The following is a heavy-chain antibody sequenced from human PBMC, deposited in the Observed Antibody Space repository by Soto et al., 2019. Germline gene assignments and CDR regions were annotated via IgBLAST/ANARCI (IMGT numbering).Heavy chain of an antibody. CDR2: FDPEDGET. V-gene: IGHV1-24*01. J-gene: IGHJ4*02. CDR1: GYTLTELS. Sequence: GASVKVSCKVSGYTLTELSMHWVRQAPGKGLEWMGGFDPEDGETIYAQKFQGRVTMTEDTSTDTAYMELSSLRSEDTAVYYCATIWGAPDDIVATCTDYWGQGTLVTVSS. D-gene: IGHD5-12*01. CDR3: ATIWGAPDDIVATCTDY.